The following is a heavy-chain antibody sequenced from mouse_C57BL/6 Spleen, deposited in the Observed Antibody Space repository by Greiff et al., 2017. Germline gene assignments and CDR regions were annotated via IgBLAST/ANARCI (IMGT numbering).Heavy chain of an antibody. D-gene: IGHD1-1*01. CDR1: GYTFTDYN. J-gene: IGHJ4*01. CDR2: INPNNGGT. Sequence: VHVKQSGPELVKPGASVKMSCKASGYTFTDYNMHWVKQSHGKSLEWIGYINPNNGGTSYNQQFKGKATLTVNKSSSTAYMELRSLTSEDSAVYYCAREGDVLFYYYAMDYWGQGTSVTVSS. CDR3: AREGDVLFYYYAMDY. V-gene: IGHV1-22*01.